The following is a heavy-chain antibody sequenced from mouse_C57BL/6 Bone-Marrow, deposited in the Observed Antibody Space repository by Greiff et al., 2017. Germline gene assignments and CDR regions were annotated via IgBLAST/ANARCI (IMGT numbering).Heavy chain of an antibody. Sequence: QVQLQQPGAELVMPGASVKLSCKASGYTFTSYWMHWVKQRPGQGLEWIGEIDPSDSYTNYNQKFKGKATLTVDKSSSTAYMQLSSLTSEDSAVYYCAEQHYDVWGTGTTVTVSS. D-gene: IGHD1-2*01. J-gene: IGHJ1*03. CDR2: IDPSDSYT. CDR3: AEQHYDV. CDR1: GYTFTSYW. V-gene: IGHV1-69*01.